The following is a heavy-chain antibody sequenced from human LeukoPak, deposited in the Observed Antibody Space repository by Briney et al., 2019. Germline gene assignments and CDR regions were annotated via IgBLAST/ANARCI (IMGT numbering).Heavy chain of an antibody. V-gene: IGHV3-23*01. Sequence: GGSLRLSCAASGFTFSSYAMSWVRQAPGKGLEWVSAISGSGGSTYYADSVKGRFTISRDNSKNTLYLQMNSLRAEDTAVYYCAKDLFPRIVGSGAFDIWGQGTMVTVSS. CDR3: AKDLFPRIVGSGAFDI. J-gene: IGHJ3*02. CDR1: GFTFSSYA. D-gene: IGHD1-26*01. CDR2: ISGSGGST.